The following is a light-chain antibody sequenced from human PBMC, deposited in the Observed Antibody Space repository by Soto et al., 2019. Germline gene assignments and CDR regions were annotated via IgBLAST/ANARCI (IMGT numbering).Light chain of an antibody. CDR3: AAWDDSLSGWV. J-gene: IGLJ3*02. Sequence: QAVVTQPPSASGTPGQRVTISCSGSSSNIGRNYLYWYQQFPGTAPKLLIYKNNQRPSRVPDRFSGSKSGTSASLAISGLRPEDEADYYCAAWDDSLSGWVFAGGTKLTVL. CDR2: KNN. V-gene: IGLV1-47*01. CDR1: SSNIGRNY.